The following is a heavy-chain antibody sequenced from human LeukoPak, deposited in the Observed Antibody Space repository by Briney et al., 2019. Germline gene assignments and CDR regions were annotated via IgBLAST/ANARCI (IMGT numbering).Heavy chain of an antibody. CDR1: GGSISSYY. CDR2: IHNSGTI. CDR3: ARLATYGDFSD. V-gene: IGHV4-59*08. Sequence: SETLSLTCAVSGGSISSYYWSWFRQPPGKGLEWIGYIHNSGTINYNSSLKSRVTVSLDTSKNHFSLKLRSVTAADTAIYYCARLATYGDFSDWGQGTLVTVSS. J-gene: IGHJ4*02. D-gene: IGHD4-17*01.